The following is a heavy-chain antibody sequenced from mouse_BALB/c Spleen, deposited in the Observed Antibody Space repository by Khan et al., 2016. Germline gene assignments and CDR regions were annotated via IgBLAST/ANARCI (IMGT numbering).Heavy chain of an antibody. J-gene: IGHJ3*01. V-gene: IGHV14-3*02. CDR2: IDPANGNT. CDR3: ARSERLRWFAY. D-gene: IGHD1-2*01. Sequence: VQLQQPGAELVKPGASVKLSCTASDFNIKDTYMHWVKQRPEQGLEWIGRIDPANGNTKYDPKFQGKATITADTSSNTAYLQLSSLTSEDTAVYYCARSERLRWFAYWGQGTLVTVSA. CDR1: DFNIKDTY.